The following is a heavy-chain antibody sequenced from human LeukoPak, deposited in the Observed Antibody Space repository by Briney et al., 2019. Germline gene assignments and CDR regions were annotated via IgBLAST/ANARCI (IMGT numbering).Heavy chain of an antibody. J-gene: IGHJ4*02. D-gene: IGHD6-13*01. Sequence: ASVTVSCKASGYSFTTYSISWLRQAPGQGLEWMGWINAYNGVTNYPQKFQGRVTMSTDTSTTTAYMELRSLISDDTAVYYCARDGVADGSWSQFDYWGQGALVTVSS. CDR1: GYSFTTYS. CDR2: INAYNGVT. CDR3: ARDGVADGSWSQFDY. V-gene: IGHV1-18*01.